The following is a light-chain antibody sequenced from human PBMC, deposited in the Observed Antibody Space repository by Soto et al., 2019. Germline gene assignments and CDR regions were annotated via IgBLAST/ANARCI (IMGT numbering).Light chain of an antibody. Sequence: QSVLTQHASVSGSPGQSSTISCTGTSSDVGGYNYVSWYQQHPGKAPKLMIYDVSNRPSGVSNRFSGSKSGNTASLTISGLQAEDEADYYCSSYTSSSTFYVFGTGTKVTVL. CDR1: SSDVGGYNY. J-gene: IGLJ1*01. CDR2: DVS. CDR3: SSYTSSSTFYV. V-gene: IGLV2-14*01.